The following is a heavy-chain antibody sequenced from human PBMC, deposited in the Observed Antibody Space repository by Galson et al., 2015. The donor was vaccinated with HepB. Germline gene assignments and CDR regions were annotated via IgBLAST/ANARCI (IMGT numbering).Heavy chain of an antibody. CDR1: GFTFSSYA. Sequence: SLRLSCAASGFTFSSYAMHWVRQAPGKGLEWVAVISYDGSNKYYADSVKGRFTISRDNSKNTLYLQMNSLRAEDTAVYYCARDLYGGNSYFDYWGQGTLVTVSS. CDR2: ISYDGSNK. V-gene: IGHV3-30*04. J-gene: IGHJ4*02. D-gene: IGHD4-23*01. CDR3: ARDLYGGNSYFDY.